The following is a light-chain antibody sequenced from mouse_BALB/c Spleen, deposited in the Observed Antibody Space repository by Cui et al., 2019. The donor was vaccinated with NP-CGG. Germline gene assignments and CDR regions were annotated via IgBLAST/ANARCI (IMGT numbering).Light chain of an antibody. J-gene: IGLJ1*01. CDR3: ALWYSNHWV. CDR2: GTN. V-gene: IGLV1*01. Sequence: QAVVTQKSALTTSPGETVTLTCRSSTGAVTTSNYANWVQEKPDHLFTGLIGGTNNRAPGVPARFSGSLIGDKAALIITGAQTEDEAIYFCALWYSNHWVFGGGTKLTVL. CDR1: TGAVTTSNY.